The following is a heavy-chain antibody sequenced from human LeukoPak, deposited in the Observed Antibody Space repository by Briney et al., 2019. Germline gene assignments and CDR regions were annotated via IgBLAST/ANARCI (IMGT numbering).Heavy chain of an antibody. J-gene: IGHJ5*02. Sequence: GGSLRLSCAASGFTFDDYGMSRVRQAPGKGLEWVSGINWNGGSTGYADSVKGRFTISRDNAKNSLYLQMNGLRAEDTALYHCARDSDCSGGSCPNWFDPWGQGTLVTVSS. CDR2: INWNGGST. CDR1: GFTFDDYG. CDR3: ARDSDCSGGSCPNWFDP. V-gene: IGHV3-20*01. D-gene: IGHD2-15*01.